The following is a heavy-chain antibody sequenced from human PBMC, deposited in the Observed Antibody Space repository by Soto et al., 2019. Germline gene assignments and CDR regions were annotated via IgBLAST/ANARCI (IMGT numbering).Heavy chain of an antibody. CDR1: GGSFSGYY. V-gene: IGHV4-34*01. CDR2: INHSGST. D-gene: IGHD1-1*01. CDR3: SRGIRARTRRDAFDI. Sequence: QVQLQQWGAGLLKPSETLSLTCAVYGGSFSGYYWSWIRQPPGKGLEWIGEINHSGSTNYNPSLTRRVSISVDTSKNQCSLKLSSVTLADTAVYYCSRGIRARTRRDAFDIWGQGTMVTVSS. J-gene: IGHJ3*02.